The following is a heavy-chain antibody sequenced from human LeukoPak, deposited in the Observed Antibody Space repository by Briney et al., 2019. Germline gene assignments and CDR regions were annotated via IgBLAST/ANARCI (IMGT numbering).Heavy chain of an antibody. CDR1: GYTFANYG. D-gene: IGHD4-17*01. Sequence: ASVKVSCKASGYTFANYGISWVRQAPGQGLEWMGWISAYNGNTNYAQKFQGRVTMTTDTSTTTAYMEMRSLISDDTAVYYCARVGYGAYYLDYWGQGTLVTVSS. J-gene: IGHJ4*02. V-gene: IGHV1-18*01. CDR2: ISAYNGNT. CDR3: ARVGYGAYYLDY.